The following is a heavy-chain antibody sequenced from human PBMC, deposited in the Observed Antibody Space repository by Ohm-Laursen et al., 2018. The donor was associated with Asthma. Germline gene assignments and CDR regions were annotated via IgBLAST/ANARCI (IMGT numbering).Heavy chain of an antibody. D-gene: IGHD1-26*01. V-gene: IGHV3-21*01. CDR2: ISSSSSYI. CDR3: ARLKTLGATLYYFDY. CDR1: GFTFSSYY. J-gene: IGHJ4*02. Sequence: SLRLSCTASGFTFSSYYMAWVRQAPGKGLEWVSSISSSSSYIYYADSVKGRFTISRDNAKNSLYLQMNSLRAEDTAVYYCARLKTLGATLYYFDYWGQGTLVTVSS.